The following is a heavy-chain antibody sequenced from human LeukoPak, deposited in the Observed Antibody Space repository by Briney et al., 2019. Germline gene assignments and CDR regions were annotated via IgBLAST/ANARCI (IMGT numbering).Heavy chain of an antibody. V-gene: IGHV3-48*01. Sequence: GGSLRLSCAASGFTVSTNYMSWVRQAPGKVLEWVSYISSSSSTIYYADSVKGRFTISRDNAKNSLYLQMNSQRAEDTAVYYCARFLRGSYFNWFDPWGQGTLVTVSS. CDR2: ISSSSSTI. CDR3: ARFLRGSYFNWFDP. J-gene: IGHJ5*02. D-gene: IGHD1-26*01. CDR1: GFTVSTNY.